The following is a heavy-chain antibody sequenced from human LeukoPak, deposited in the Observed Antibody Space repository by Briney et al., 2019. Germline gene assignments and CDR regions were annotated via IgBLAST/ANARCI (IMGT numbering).Heavy chain of an antibody. CDR2: IFYSGST. CDR1: GGSISSYY. Sequence: SETLSLTCTVSGGSISSYYWSWIRQPPGKGLEWIGFIFYSGSTNYNPSVKSRVTISVDTSKNQFSLKLRSVTAADTVVYCCAREDGYNSPCYFDHWGQGTVVSVS. CDR3: AREDGYNSPCYFDH. D-gene: IGHD5-24*01. V-gene: IGHV4-59*12. J-gene: IGHJ4*02.